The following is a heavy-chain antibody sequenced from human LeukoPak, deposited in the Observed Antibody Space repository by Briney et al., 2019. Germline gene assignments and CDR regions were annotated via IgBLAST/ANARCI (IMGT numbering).Heavy chain of an antibody. D-gene: IGHD3-10*01. V-gene: IGHV4-59*01. Sequence: SETLSLTCSVSGGSIASYYWSWIRQFPGKGLEWIGYISYRGSTGYNPSLNSRVSISLDTSKNQFSLKLSSVTAADTAVYYCARGGSRITMVRGVDNWFDPWGQGTLVTVSS. J-gene: IGHJ5*02. CDR2: ISYRGST. CDR3: ARGGSRITMVRGVDNWFDP. CDR1: GGSIASYY.